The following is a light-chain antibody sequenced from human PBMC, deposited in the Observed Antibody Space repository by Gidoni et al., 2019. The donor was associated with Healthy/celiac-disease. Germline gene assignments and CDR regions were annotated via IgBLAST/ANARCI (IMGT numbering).Light chain of an antibody. J-gene: IGKJ4*01. V-gene: IGKV3-11*01. CDR1: QIVSSY. CDR2: DAS. Sequence: ENVLTQSPATLSLSPGERATLSCAASQIVSSYLAWYQQTPGQATRLLISDASNRATGIPAWFGGSGSGTVFILTISILEPEYFAVYYCQQCSTWPSFGGGTKVEIK. CDR3: QQCSTWPS.